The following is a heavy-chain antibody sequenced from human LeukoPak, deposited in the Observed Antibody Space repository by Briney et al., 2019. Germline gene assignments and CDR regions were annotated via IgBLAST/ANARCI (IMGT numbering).Heavy chain of an antibody. CDR3: GRHQHSGSYGAFDI. D-gene: IGHD1-26*01. J-gene: IGHJ3*02. CDR2: IQPGDSDT. V-gene: IGHV5-51*01. CDR1: GYTFTSYL. Sequence: GESLNTSFRGSGYTFTSYLIGLVPQMPGKGLELVWIIQPGDSDTRYSPSFQGQVTISADKSITTAYLQWSSLKASDTAMYYCGRHQHSGSYGAFDIWGQGTMVTVSS.